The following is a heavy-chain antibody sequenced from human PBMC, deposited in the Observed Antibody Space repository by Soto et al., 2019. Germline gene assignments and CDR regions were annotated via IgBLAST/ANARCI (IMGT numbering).Heavy chain of an antibody. CDR3: ARGSSVYYAIFDI. CDR2: IYYTGST. D-gene: IGHD3-22*01. J-gene: IGHJ3*02. CDR1: GGSISSGTYY. V-gene: IGHV4-31*03. Sequence: QLQLQESGPGLVEPSQTLSLTCTVSGGSISSGTYYWNWIRQLPGKGLEWIGYIYYTGSTHYNPSLSSRVIMAVDTSKNQFALKLSSVTAADTAAYYCARGSSVYYAIFDIWGQGTMVTVSS.